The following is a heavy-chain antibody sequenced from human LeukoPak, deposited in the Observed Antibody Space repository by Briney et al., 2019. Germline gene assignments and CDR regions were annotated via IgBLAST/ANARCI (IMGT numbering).Heavy chain of an antibody. Sequence: SGPTLVNLTQTLTLTCTFSGFSLSTSGVGVGWIRQPPGKALEWLAYIYWDDDKRYSPSLKSRLTITKDTSKNQVVLTVTNMGPVDTGTYYCAHRKVDTPMGPWGQGTLVTVSS. J-gene: IGHJ5*02. CDR1: GFSLSTSGVG. CDR3: AHRKVDTPMGP. D-gene: IGHD5-18*01. CDR2: IYWDDDK. V-gene: IGHV2-5*02.